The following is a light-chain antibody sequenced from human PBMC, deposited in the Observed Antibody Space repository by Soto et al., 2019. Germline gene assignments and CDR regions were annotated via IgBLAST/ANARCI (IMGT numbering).Light chain of an antibody. CDR2: DVS. CDR1: SSDVDGYNY. V-gene: IGLV2-14*01. J-gene: IGLJ1*01. CDR3: SSFSSSTTYV. Sequence: QSVLTQPASVSGSPGQSITISGTGTSSDVDGYNYVSWYQQHPGKAPKLMIYDVSNRPSGVSNRFSGSKSGNTASLTISGLQAEDEADYYCSSFSSSTTYVFGTGTKLTVL.